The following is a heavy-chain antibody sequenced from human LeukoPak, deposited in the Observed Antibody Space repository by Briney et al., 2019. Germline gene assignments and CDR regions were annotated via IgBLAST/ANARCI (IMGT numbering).Heavy chain of an antibody. CDR2: IYHSGST. D-gene: IGHD3-22*01. Sequence: SETLSLTCAVSGGSISSGGYSWSWIRQPPGKGLEWIGYIYHSGSTYYNPSLKSRVTISKDTSKNQFSLKPSSVTAADTAVYYCARAGYDSSGYSTYYFDYWGQGTLVTVSS. V-gene: IGHV4-30-2*05. CDR1: GGSISSGGYS. J-gene: IGHJ4*02. CDR3: ARAGYDSSGYSTYYFDY.